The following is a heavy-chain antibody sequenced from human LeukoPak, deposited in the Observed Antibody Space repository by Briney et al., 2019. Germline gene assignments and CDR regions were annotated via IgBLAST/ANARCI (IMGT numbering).Heavy chain of an antibody. V-gene: IGHV1-69*06. Sequence: GASVKVSCKASGGTFSSYAISWVRQAPGQGLEWMGRIIPIFGTANYAQKFQGRVTITADKSTSTAYMELSSLRSEDTAVYYCVRVVGATSASPMDVWGKGTTVTVSS. CDR3: VRVVGATSASPMDV. J-gene: IGHJ6*04. CDR2: IIPIFGTA. D-gene: IGHD1-26*01. CDR1: GGTFSSYA.